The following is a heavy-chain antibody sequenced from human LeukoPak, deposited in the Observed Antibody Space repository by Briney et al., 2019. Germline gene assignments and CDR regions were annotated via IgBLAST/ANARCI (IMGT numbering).Heavy chain of an antibody. Sequence: GESLKISCKGSAYSFTSYWIAWVRQMPGQGLEWMGIIYPGDSDIRYSPSFQGQVTISADKSISTAYLQWSSLKASDTAMYYCARQDGDGLYFFDYWGQGTLVTVSS. V-gene: IGHV5-51*01. CDR3: ARQDGDGLYFFDY. J-gene: IGHJ4*02. CDR2: IYPGDSDI. CDR1: AYSFTSYW. D-gene: IGHD5-24*01.